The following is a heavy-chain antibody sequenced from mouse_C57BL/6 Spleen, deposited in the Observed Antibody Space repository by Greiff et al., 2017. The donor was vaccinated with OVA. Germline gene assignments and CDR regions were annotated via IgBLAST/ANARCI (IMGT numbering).Heavy chain of an antibody. CDR3: ARDGLTDAGY. V-gene: IGHV5-6*01. D-gene: IGHD4-1*01. J-gene: IGHJ2*01. CDR1: GFTFSSYG. CDR2: ISSGGSYT. Sequence: EVKLVESGGDLVKPGGSLKLSCAASGFTFSSYGMSWVSQTPDKRLEWVATISSGGSYTYYPDSVKGRFTISRDNAKNTLYLQMSSLKSEDTAMYYCARDGLTDAGYWGQGTTLTVSS.